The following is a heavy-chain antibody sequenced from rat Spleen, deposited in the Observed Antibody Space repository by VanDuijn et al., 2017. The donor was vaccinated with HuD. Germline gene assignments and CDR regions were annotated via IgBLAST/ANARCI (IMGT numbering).Heavy chain of an antibody. Sequence: EVQLVESDGGLVQPGRSLKLSCAASGFIFSDYYMAWVRQAPRKGLEWVAIIRYDGSSIYYRDSVEGRFTISRDNAKSTLYLQMDSLRSEDTATYYCARGKAYYYDWFAYWGQGTLVTVSS. CDR3: ARGKAYYYDWFAY. J-gene: IGHJ3*01. CDR1: GFIFSDYY. D-gene: IGHD1-1*01. CDR2: IRYDGSSI. V-gene: IGHV5-7*01.